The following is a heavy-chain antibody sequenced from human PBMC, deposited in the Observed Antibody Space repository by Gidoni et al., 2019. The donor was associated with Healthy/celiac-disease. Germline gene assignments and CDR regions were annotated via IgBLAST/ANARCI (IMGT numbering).Heavy chain of an antibody. CDR3: ASSRDGYNDY. V-gene: IGHV4-34*01. CDR1: GGSFSGYY. J-gene: IGHJ4*02. D-gene: IGHD5-12*01. Sequence: QVQLQQWGAGLLKPSATLSLTCAVYGGSFSGYYWSWIRQPPGKGLEWIGEINHSGSTNYNPSLKSRVTISVDTSKNQFSLKLSSVTAADTAVYYCASSRDGYNDYWGQGTLVTVSS. CDR2: INHSGST.